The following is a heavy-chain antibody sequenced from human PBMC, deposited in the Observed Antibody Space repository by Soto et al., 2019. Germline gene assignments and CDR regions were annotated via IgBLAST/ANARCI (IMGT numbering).Heavy chain of an antibody. V-gene: IGHV4-59*12. CDR1: GGSISSYY. Sequence: SETLSLTCTVSGGSISSYYWSWIRQPPGKGLEWIGYIYHSGSTYYNPSLKSRVTISVDRSKNQFSLKLSSVTAADTAVYYCASSRGSPVHLDYWGQGTLVTVSS. D-gene: IGHD1-26*01. J-gene: IGHJ4*02. CDR2: IYHSGST. CDR3: ASSRGSPVHLDY.